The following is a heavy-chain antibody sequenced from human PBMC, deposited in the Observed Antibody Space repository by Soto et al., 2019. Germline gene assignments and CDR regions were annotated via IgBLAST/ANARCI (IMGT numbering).Heavy chain of an antibody. D-gene: IGHD3-10*01. J-gene: IGHJ3*02. Sequence: PSETLSLTCTVSSAPVSSTTYTWGWIRQPPGKGLEWVASVYYGGRSYYNPSLNSRVTISVDTSKNQISLKLSSVTAADTAVYYCARHAGLRVQDYQGSDAFHTWGQGTVVT. CDR1: SAPVSSTTYT. CDR2: VYYGGRS. CDR3: ARHAGLRVQDYQGSDAFHT. V-gene: IGHV4-39*01.